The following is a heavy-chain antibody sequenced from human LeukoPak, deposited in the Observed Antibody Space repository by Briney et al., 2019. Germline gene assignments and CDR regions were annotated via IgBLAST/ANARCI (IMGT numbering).Heavy chain of an antibody. CDR3: ARDDRVSGTFLRWFDP. CDR2: IYKSGST. J-gene: IGHJ5*02. Sequence: PSETLSLTCTVSGGSITDYYWSWIRQPAGKGLEWIGHIYKSGSTDYNPSLKSRVTMSIETSKSQSSLNLSSVTAADTAVYYCARDDRVSGTFLRWFDPWGQGTLVTVSS. V-gene: IGHV4-4*07. CDR1: GGSITDYY. D-gene: IGHD1-26*01.